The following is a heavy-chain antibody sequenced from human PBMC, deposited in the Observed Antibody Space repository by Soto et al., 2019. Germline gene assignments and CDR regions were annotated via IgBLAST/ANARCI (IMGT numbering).Heavy chain of an antibody. Sequence: EVQLVESGGGLVQPGGSPRLSCAASGFTFSSYSMNWVRQAPGKGLEWVSYISSSSSTIYYADSVKGRFTISRDNAKNSLYLQMNSLRDEDTAVYYCARDIPYCSGGSCPGGYWGQGTLVTVSS. D-gene: IGHD2-15*01. CDR1: GFTFSSYS. CDR2: ISSSSSTI. V-gene: IGHV3-48*02. CDR3: ARDIPYCSGGSCPGGY. J-gene: IGHJ4*02.